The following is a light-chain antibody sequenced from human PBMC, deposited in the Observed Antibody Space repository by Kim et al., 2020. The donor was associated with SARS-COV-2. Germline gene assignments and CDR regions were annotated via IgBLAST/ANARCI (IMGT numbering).Light chain of an antibody. Sequence: PGEGATLPCRAIHNVGINLAWYQQTPGQSPRLLIYDAAMRAAGIPDRFSGSGSGTDFTLTIGSLAPEDFAIYYCQQRGSWPPAVTFGGGTKVDIK. J-gene: IGKJ4*01. V-gene: IGKV3-11*01. CDR2: DAA. CDR1: HNVGIN. CDR3: QQRGSWPPAVT.